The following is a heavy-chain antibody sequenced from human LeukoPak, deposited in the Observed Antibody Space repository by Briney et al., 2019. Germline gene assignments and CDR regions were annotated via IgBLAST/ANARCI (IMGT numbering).Heavy chain of an antibody. CDR1: GYSISTGYY. J-gene: IGHJ4*02. CDR3: ARDPSGPGYFDY. D-gene: IGHD3-10*01. CDR2: VYHSGDT. Sequence: PSETLSLTCSVSGYSISTGYYWAWIRQSPGKGLEWIGSVYHSGDTYYNPSLKSRVTIFLDMSKNQFSLKMTSVTAADTAVYFCARDPSGPGYFDYWGQGTLVSVSS. V-gene: IGHV4-38-2*02.